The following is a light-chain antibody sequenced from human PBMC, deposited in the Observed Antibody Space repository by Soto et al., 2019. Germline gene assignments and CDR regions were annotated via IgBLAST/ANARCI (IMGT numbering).Light chain of an antibody. J-gene: IGLJ1*01. CDR1: SSDVGGYNY. Sequence: QSVLTQPASVSGSPGQSITISCTGTSSDVGGYNYVSWYQHHPGKAPKLMIYDVSNRPSGVSNRFSGSKSGNTASLTISGLQAEDEADYYCSSYTSSSTPYVVGTGTNVTVL. V-gene: IGLV2-14*03. CDR2: DVS. CDR3: SSYTSSSTPYV.